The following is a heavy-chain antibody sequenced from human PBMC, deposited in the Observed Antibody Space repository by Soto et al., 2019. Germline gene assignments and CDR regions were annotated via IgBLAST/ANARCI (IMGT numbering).Heavy chain of an antibody. D-gene: IGHD3-10*02. CDR1: GFSFRTYA. CDR2: ISDTGDDT. V-gene: IGHV3-23*01. Sequence: EVQLLESGGGLVQPGGSLRLSCAASGFSFRTYAMSWVRQAPGQGLEWVSVISDTGDDTYYADSVKGRFTISRDSSRNTRNLRRTGLRAKDPAVYYLASYVRVPPSYFNSWGQGTLAPVAS. CDR3: ASYVRVPPSYFNS. J-gene: IGHJ4*02.